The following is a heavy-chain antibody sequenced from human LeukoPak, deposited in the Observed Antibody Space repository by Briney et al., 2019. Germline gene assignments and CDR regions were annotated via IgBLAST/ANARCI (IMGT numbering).Heavy chain of an antibody. V-gene: IGHV6-1*01. J-gene: IGHJ4*02. D-gene: IGHD3-10*01. CDR3: VRVSDDYYWALDF. Sequence: SQTLSLTCALSGDSVSNNIATWNWVRQSPSRGLEWLGRTYYRSRWGNDYAISVKSRITINPDTSRNQFSLQLNSVTPEDTAVYYCVRVSDDYYWALDFWGQGTPVTVSS. CDR2: TYYRSRWGN. CDR1: GDSVSNNIAT.